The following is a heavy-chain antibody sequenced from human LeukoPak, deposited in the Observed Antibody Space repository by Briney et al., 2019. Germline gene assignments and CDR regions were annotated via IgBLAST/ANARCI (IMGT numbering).Heavy chain of an antibody. Sequence: SQTLSLTCAVSGGSLGIDYWSCLRQPPGRELEWIGYIYYSGTTNYHPSLNRRVTKSVDTSKHQFSLKLAPVTAGDPAIYYCGREVPQTAVPEGLDVWGQGTTVTVSS. D-gene: IGHD3-10*01. CDR3: GREVPQTAVPEGLDV. CDR2: IYYSGTT. V-gene: IGHV4-59*01. J-gene: IGHJ6*01. CDR1: GGSLGIDY.